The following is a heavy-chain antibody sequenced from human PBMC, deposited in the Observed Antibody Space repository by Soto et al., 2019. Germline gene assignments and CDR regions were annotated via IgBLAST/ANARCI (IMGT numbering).Heavy chain of an antibody. CDR1: GGTFSSYA. V-gene: IGHV1-69*13. CDR2: IIPIFGTA. CDR3: ARGXFGSHYYDSSGYYPFDY. D-gene: IGHD3-22*01. Sequence: SVKVSCKASGGTFSSYAISWVRQAPGQGLEWMGGIIPIFGTANYAQKFQGRVTITADESTSTAYMELSSLRSEDTAVYYCARGXFGSHYYDSSGYYPFDYWGQGTLVTVSS. J-gene: IGHJ4*02.